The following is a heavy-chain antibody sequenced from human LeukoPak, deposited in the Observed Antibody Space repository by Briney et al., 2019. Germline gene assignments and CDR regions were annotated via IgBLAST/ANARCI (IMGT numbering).Heavy chain of an antibody. CDR2: ISYDGSNK. D-gene: IGHD3-9*01. CDR1: GFTFSSYA. J-gene: IGHJ4*02. V-gene: IGHV3-30*04. CDR3: ARSARRYFDWLPVDY. Sequence: GGSLRLSCAASGFTFSSYAMHWVRQAPGKGLEWVAVISYDGSNKYYADSVKGRFTISRDNSKNTLYLQMNSLRAEDTAVYYCARSARRYFDWLPVDYWAREPWSPSPQ.